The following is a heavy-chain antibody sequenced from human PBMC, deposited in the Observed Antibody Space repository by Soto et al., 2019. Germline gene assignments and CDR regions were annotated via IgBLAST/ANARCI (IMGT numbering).Heavy chain of an antibody. CDR2: IFTGGST. CDR1: GFTVSSNY. J-gene: IGHJ3*02. Sequence: EVQLVESGGGLVQPGGSLRLSCAASGFTVSSNYMSWVRQAPGKGLEWVSVIFTGGSTYYADSVKGRFTISRHSSMNTVYLQMDSLRAEDTAVYYCARDRQSSGWLDAFDICGQGTMVTVSS. D-gene: IGHD6-19*01. V-gene: IGHV3-53*04. CDR3: ARDRQSSGWLDAFDI.